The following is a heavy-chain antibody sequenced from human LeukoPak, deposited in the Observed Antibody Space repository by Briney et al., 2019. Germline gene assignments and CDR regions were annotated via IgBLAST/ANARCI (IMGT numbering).Heavy chain of an antibody. CDR3: ARTNYDFWSGYPNYFDY. J-gene: IGHJ4*02. Sequence: SQTLSLTCAVSGGSIGSGGYSWSWIRQPPGKGLEWIGYIYHSGSTYYNPSLKSRVTISVDRSKNQFSLKLSSVTAADTAVYYCARTNYDFWSGYPNYFDYWGQGTLVTVSS. D-gene: IGHD3-3*01. V-gene: IGHV4-30-2*01. CDR2: IYHSGST. CDR1: GGSIGSGGYS.